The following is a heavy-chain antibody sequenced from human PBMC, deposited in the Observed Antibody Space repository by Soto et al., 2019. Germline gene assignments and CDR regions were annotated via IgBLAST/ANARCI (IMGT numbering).Heavy chain of an antibody. V-gene: IGHV3-74*01. J-gene: IGHJ6*01. Sequence: GGSLRLSCAASGFTFSSYWMHLVRQAPGKGLVWVSRINSGGNSATYADSVKGRFTVSRDNAKNTLYLQMNSLRVEDTAGYYCARDFPTNGDGMGVWGQGTTVAVSS. CDR3: ARDFPTNGDGMGV. CDR1: GFTFSSYW. CDR2: INSGGNSA. D-gene: IGHD2-8*01.